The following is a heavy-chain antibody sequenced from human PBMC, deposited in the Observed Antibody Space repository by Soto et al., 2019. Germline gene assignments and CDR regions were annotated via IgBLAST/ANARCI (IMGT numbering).Heavy chain of an antibody. Sequence: ASVKVSCKASGYTFTSYGIHRVRQAPGQRLEWMGWINAANGDTKYSPKFQGRVTITRDTSASTAYMELSSLRSEDTAVYYCVRRHVSATGIDWFDPWGQGTLVTVSS. CDR1: GYTFTSYG. D-gene: IGHD6-13*01. V-gene: IGHV1-3*01. CDR2: INAANGDT. J-gene: IGHJ5*02. CDR3: VRRHVSATGIDWFDP.